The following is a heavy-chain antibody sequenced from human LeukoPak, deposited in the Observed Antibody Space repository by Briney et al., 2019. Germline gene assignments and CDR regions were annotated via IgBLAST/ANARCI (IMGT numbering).Heavy chain of an antibody. D-gene: IGHD3-10*01. CDR1: GFTFSSYS. J-gene: IGHJ4*02. CDR2: ISSSSSYI. V-gene: IGHV3-21*04. Sequence: GGSLRLSCAASGFTFSSYSMNWVRQAPGKGLEWVSSISSSSSYIYYADSVKGRFTISRDNSKNTLYLQMNSLRAEDTAVYYCAKDRKQWFRELVLFDYWGQGTLVTVSS. CDR3: AKDRKQWFRELVLFDY.